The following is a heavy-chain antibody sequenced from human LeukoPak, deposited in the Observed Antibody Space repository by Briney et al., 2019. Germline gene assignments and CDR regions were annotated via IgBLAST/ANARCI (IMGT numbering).Heavy chain of an antibody. J-gene: IGHJ4*02. CDR2: ISYDGSNK. Sequence: GRSLRLSCAASGFTFSSYGMLWVRQAPGKGLEWVAVISYDGSNKYYADSVKGRFTISRDNSKNTLYLQMNSLRAEDTAVYYCAKEVGYYFDYWGQGALVTVSS. V-gene: IGHV3-30*18. CDR1: GFTFSSYG. D-gene: IGHD1-26*01. CDR3: AKEVGYYFDY.